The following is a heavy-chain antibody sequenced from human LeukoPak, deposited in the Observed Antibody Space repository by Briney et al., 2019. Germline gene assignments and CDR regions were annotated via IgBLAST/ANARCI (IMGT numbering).Heavy chain of an antibody. CDR2: IIPIFGTA. D-gene: IGHD6-6*01. CDR1: GGTFSSYA. CDR3: AREGSIAARRFHAFDI. J-gene: IGHJ3*02. Sequence: SVKVSCKASGGTFSSYAISWVRQAPGQGLEWMGGIIPIFGTANYAQKFQGRVTITADESTSTAYMELSSLRSEDTAVYYCAREGSIAARRFHAFDIWGQGTMVTVSS. V-gene: IGHV1-69*13.